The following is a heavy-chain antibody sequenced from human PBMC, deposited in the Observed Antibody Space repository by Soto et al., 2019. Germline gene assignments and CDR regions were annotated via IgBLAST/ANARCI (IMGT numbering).Heavy chain of an antibody. D-gene: IGHD2-2*01. CDR2: INSDGSST. CDR3: ARDLTYFVLVPAAMHENYYYGMDV. V-gene: IGHV3-74*01. CDR1: GFTFSSYW. Sequence: EVQLVESGGGLVQPGGSLRLSCAASGFTFSSYWMHWVRQAPGKGLVWVSRINSDGSSTSYADSVKGEFTISRDNAKNKLYLQMNSLRAEDTAVYYCARDLTYFVLVPAAMHENYYYGMDVWGQGTTVTVSS. J-gene: IGHJ6*02.